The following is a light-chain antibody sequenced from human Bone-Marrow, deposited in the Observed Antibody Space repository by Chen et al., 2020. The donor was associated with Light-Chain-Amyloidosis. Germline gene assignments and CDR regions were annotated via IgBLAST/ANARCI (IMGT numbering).Light chain of an antibody. CDR1: QTISSNY. Sequence: EIVLTQSPGTLSLSPGEGANLSCRASQTISSNYLTWYQQKFGQAPRLLIYGSSSRATGIPDMFTGSGSGTDFTLTINRLEPEEFAMYYCQQYGTSPLTFGGGTKVEIK. J-gene: IGKJ4*01. CDR2: GSS. CDR3: QQYGTSPLT. V-gene: IGKV3-20*01.